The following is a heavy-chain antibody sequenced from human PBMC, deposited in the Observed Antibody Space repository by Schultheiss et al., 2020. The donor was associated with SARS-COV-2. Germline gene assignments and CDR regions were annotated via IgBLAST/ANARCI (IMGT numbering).Heavy chain of an antibody. CDR3: ARLPKGWGYFDY. CDR2: INVDSGRT. CDR1: GYTFTAYS. V-gene: IGHV1-3*01. Sequence: ASVKVSCKSSGYTFTAYSIHWVRQAPGQRVEWLGWINVDSGRTKYRQKLQGRVSIARDASATTTYLELRGLTSEDTAVYYCARLPKGWGYFDYWGQGTLVTVSS. D-gene: IGHD6-19*01. J-gene: IGHJ4*02.